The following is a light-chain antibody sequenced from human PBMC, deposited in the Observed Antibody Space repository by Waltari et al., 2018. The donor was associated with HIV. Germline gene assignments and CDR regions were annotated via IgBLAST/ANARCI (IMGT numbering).Light chain of an antibody. V-gene: IGKV1-39*01. Sequence: DIQMTQSPSSLSASVGVRVTITCRASQYINTFLNWYQQKPGKAPKLLISVASNLQTGVPSRFTGSGSGTDFTLTLSSLQPEDCATYYCQQSYTAPWTFGQGTKV. CDR3: QQSYTAPWT. J-gene: IGKJ1*01. CDR2: VAS. CDR1: QYINTF.